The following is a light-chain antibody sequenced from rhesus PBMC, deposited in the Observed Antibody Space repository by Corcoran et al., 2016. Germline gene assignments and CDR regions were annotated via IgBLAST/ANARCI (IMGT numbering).Light chain of an antibody. CDR3: MQALRSPYS. Sequence: DIVMTQTPLSLPVTLGEPASISCSSSQSLLYTDGKTYLDWYLQRPGQSPQLLLSLVSKRASGVPDKVSGRGSGTDFTLKISRVEAEDVGVYDCMQALRSPYSFGQGTKVEIK. J-gene: IGKJ2*01. V-gene: IGKV2-82*01. CDR2: LVS. CDR1: QSLLYTDGKTY.